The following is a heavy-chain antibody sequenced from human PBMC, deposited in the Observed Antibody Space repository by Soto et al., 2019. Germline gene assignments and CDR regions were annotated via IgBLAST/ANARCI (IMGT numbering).Heavy chain of an antibody. V-gene: IGHV4-39*01. J-gene: IGHJ4*02. CDR2: IYYRGNA. Sequence: PSETLSLTCSVSDDSINSDKYYWGWIRHPPGKGLEWIGSIYYRGNAYYNPSLQTRVTISLDKSKSQFSLKLNSVTAADSAVYFCARLEGLATISYYFDFWGPGALVTVYS. CDR1: DDSINSDKYY. D-gene: IGHD3-9*01. CDR3: ARLEGLATISYYFDF.